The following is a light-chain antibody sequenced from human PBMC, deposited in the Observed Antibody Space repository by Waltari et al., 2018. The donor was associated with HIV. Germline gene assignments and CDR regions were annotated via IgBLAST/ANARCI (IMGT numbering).Light chain of an antibody. V-gene: IGLV1-44*01. CDR1: SSNIGSNT. CDR2: SNN. CDR3: AAWDDSLNGVL. Sequence: QSVLTQPPSASGTPGQRVTISCSGSSSNIGSNTVNWYQQLPGTASKLLIYSNNQRPSGVPDRFSGSKSGTSASLAISGLQSEDEADYYCAAWDDSLNGVLFGGGTKLTVL. J-gene: IGLJ2*01.